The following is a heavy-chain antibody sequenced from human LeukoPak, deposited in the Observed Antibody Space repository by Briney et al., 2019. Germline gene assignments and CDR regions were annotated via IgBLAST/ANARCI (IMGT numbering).Heavy chain of an antibody. CDR1: GFTFSSYA. CDR2: ISASGGST. CDR3: AKRGPTAYYFDS. D-gene: IGHD3-10*01. J-gene: IGHJ4*02. V-gene: IGHV3-23*01. Sequence: GGSLRLSCAASGFTFSSYAMSWVHQAAGKGLEWVSAISASGGSTYYADSVKGRFTISRDNSKNTLYLQMNSLRAEDTAVYYCAKRGPTAYYFDSWGQGTLVTVSS.